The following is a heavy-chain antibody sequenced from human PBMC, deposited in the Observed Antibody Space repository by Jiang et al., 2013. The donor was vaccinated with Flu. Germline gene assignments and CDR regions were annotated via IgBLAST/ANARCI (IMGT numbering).Heavy chain of an antibody. CDR1: GFSLSSSGMC. D-gene: IGHD3-22*01. J-gene: IGHJ3*02. Sequence: KPTQTLTLTCTFSGFSLSSSGMCVSWIRQPPGKALEWLARIDWDDDKYYSTSLKTRLTISKDTSKNQVVLTMTNMDPVDTATYYCARIRARDYFASSGYRDAFDIWGQGTMVTVSS. CDR3: ARIRARDYFASSGYRDAFDI. CDR2: IDWDDDK. V-gene: IGHV2-70*11.